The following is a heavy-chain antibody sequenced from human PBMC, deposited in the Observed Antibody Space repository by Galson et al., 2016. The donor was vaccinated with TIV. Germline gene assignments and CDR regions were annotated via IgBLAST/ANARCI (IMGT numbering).Heavy chain of an antibody. V-gene: IGHV4-31*11. CDR1: GFSLTTPGMC. CDR3: ARDKGPILSTINYYVMDV. D-gene: IGHD2-2*02. CDR2: IYYSGNT. J-gene: IGHJ6*02. Sequence: LVKPTQTLTLTCDFSGFSLTTPGMCVSWIRQHPGKGLEWIGVIYYSGNTYYNPSLKSRLTMSVDTSENQFSLRLTSVTAADAAVYYCARDKGPILSTINYYVMDVWGRGTTVTVSS.